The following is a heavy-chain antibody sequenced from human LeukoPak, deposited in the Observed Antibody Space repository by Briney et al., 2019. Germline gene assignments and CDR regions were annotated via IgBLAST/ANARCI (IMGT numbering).Heavy chain of an antibody. Sequence: GGSLRLSCAASGFTFSSYAMSWVRQAPGKGLEWVSAISGSGGSTYYADSVKGRFTIPRDNSKNTLYLQMNSLRAEDTAVYYCAKSSGRDSSSFIDYWGQGTLVTVSS. CDR1: GFTFSSYA. J-gene: IGHJ4*02. V-gene: IGHV3-23*01. D-gene: IGHD6-6*01. CDR2: ISGSGGST. CDR3: AKSSGRDSSSFIDY.